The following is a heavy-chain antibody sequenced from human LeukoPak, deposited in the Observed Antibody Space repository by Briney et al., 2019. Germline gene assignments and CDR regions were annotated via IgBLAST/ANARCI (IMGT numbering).Heavy chain of an antibody. CDR2: FYYSGST. CDR3: ARLDDGGTHIDY. V-gene: IGHV4-59*08. D-gene: IGHD4-23*01. J-gene: IGHJ4*02. CDR1: GVSVSEYY. Sequence: SETLSLTCTVSGVSVSEYYWSWIRQPPGKRLEWIGYFYYSGSTNYNPSLKSRVTISLDTSKNQFSLKVSSVIAADTAMYYCARLDDGGTHIDYWGQGTLVTVSS.